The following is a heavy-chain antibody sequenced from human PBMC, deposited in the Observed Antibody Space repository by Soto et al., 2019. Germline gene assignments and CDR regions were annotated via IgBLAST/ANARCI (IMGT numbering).Heavy chain of an antibody. CDR2: INPSGGST. CDR1: GYTFTSYY. CDR3: AGGQWSAVVVIPFDY. D-gene: IGHD3-22*01. J-gene: IGHJ4*02. V-gene: IGHV1-46*01. Sequence: QVQLVQSGAEVKKPGASVKVSCKASGYTFTSYYMHWVRQAPGQGLEWMGIINPSGGSTSYAQKFQGRVTXTXXXSPXTVYMELSSLRSEDTAVYYCAGGQWSAVVVIPFDYWGQGTLVTVSS.